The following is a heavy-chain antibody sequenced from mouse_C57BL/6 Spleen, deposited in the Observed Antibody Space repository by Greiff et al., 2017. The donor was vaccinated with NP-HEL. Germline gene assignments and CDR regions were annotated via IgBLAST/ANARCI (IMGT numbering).Heavy chain of an antibody. CDR3: ERQEHAYSIDY. CDR2: IYPSDSET. Sequence: QVQLQQPGAELVRPGSSVQLSCKASGYTFTSYWMDWVKQRPGQGLEWIGNIYPSDSETHYNQKFKDKATLTVDKSSSTAYMQLSSLTSEDSAVYCDERQEHAYSIDYWGQGTTLTVSS. D-gene: IGHD2-3*01. V-gene: IGHV1-61*01. CDR1: GYTFTSYW. J-gene: IGHJ2*01.